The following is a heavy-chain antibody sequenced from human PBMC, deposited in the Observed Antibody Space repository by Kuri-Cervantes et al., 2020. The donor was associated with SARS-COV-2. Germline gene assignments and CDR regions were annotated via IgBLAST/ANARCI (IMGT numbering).Heavy chain of an antibody. V-gene: IGHV3-7*03. Sequence: GGSLRLSCAASGFSLSDYWMSWVRQAPGKGLEWVANIKYDGSEKYYVDSVKGRFIISRDNAKNSVYLQMNSLRDADTAVYYCTRGGYTSALSRQNWFDPWGQGTLVTVSS. D-gene: IGHD6-19*01. J-gene: IGHJ5*02. CDR1: GFSLSDYW. CDR2: IKYDGSEK. CDR3: TRGGYTSALSRQNWFDP.